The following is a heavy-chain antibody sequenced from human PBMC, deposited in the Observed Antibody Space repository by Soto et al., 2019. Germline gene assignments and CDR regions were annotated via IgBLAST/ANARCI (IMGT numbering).Heavy chain of an antibody. CDR1: GFTFSDYY. CDR2: ISSSGSTI. Sequence: PGGSLRLSCAASGFTFSDYYMSWIRQAPGKGLEWVSYISSSGSTIYYADSVKGRFTISRDNAKNSLYLQMNSLRAEDTAVYYCARDPVGGSPPRWFDPWGQGTLVTVSS. V-gene: IGHV3-11*01. J-gene: IGHJ5*02. CDR3: ARDPVGGSPPRWFDP. D-gene: IGHD3-16*01.